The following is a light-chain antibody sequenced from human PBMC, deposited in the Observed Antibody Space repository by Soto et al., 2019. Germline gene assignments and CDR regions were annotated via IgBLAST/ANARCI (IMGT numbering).Light chain of an antibody. Sequence: DIQLTQSPSFLSASVGDGVTIACRTSQDISSYLAWYQQKPGKAPKVLIYVASTLQSGVPSRFSGSGSGTEFTLTITSLQAEDFATYYCQQLRMYPSTFGGGTKVDIK. CDR2: VAS. CDR1: QDISSY. J-gene: IGKJ4*01. CDR3: QQLRMYPST. V-gene: IGKV1-9*01.